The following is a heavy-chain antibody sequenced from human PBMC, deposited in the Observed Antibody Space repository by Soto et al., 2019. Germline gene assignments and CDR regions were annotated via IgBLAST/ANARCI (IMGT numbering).Heavy chain of an antibody. V-gene: IGHV3-30*18. Sequence: PGGSLRLSCAASGFTFSSYGMHWVRQAPGKGLEWVAVISYDGSNKYYADSVKGRFTISRDNSKNTLYLQMNSRRAEDTAVYYCAKDLGMAYGMDVWGQGTTGTVS. CDR2: ISYDGSNK. J-gene: IGHJ6*02. D-gene: IGHD7-27*01. CDR1: GFTFSSYG. CDR3: AKDLGMAYGMDV.